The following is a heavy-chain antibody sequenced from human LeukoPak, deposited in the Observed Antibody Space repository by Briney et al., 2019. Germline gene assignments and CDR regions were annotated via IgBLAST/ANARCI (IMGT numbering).Heavy chain of an antibody. J-gene: IGHJ4*02. D-gene: IGHD3-22*01. V-gene: IGHV1-18*01. Sequence: GASVKVSCKASGYTFSSYGISWVRQAPGQGLEWMGWTSAYSGNTNYAQKLQGRVTMTTETSTSTAYMELRSLRSDDTAVYYCARRATYYHDSSGYRKGDYFDYWGQGTLVTVSS. CDR2: TSAYSGNT. CDR3: ARRATYYHDSSGYRKGDYFDY. CDR1: GYTFSSYG.